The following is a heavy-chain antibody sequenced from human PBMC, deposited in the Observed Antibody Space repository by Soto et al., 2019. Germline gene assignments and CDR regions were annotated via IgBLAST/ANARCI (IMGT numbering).Heavy chain of an antibody. D-gene: IGHD3-3*01. CDR3: ARYDFWSGYYFSPGWFGP. Sequence: GASVKVSCKASGYTFTSYAMHWVRQAPGQRLEWMGWINAGNGNTKYSQKFQGRVTITRDTSASTAYMELSSLRSEDTAVYYCARYDFWSGYYFSPGWFGPWGQGTLVTVSS. V-gene: IGHV1-3*01. CDR2: INAGNGNT. CDR1: GYTFTSYA. J-gene: IGHJ5*02.